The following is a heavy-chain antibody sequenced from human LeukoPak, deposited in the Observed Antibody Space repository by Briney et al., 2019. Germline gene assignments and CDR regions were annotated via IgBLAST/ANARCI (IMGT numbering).Heavy chain of an antibody. CDR2: INDDGSST. V-gene: IGHV3-74*01. CDR3: VRGGASTWS. Sequence: PGGSLRLSCAASGFTFKLYWMHWVRHAPGKGPVWVSRINDDGSSTSYADSVKGRFTISRDDAKNTLYLQMNSLRAEDTAVYYCVRGGASTWSWGQGTLVTVSS. D-gene: IGHD2-15*01. CDR1: GFTFKLYW. J-gene: IGHJ5*02.